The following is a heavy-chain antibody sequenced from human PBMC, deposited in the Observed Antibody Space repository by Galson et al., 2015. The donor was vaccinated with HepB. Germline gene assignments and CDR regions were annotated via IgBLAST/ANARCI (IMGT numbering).Heavy chain of an antibody. CDR3: ARDPWPPCSSTSCYTPRWFDP. V-gene: IGHV6-1*01. CDR2: TFYRSKWYN. Sequence: CAISGDSVSSNSAAWNWIRQSPSRGLEWLGRTFYRSKWYNDYAVSVKSRITINPDTSKNQFSLQLNSVTPEDTAVYYCARDPWPPCSSTSCYTPRWFDPWGQGTLVTVSS. CDR1: GDSVSSNSAA. J-gene: IGHJ5*02. D-gene: IGHD2-2*02.